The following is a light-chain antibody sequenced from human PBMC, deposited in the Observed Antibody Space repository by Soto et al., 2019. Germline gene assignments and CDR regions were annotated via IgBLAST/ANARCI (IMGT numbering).Light chain of an antibody. J-gene: IGKJ1*01. CDR3: MQATHLPET. V-gene: IGKV2-24*01. Sequence: DVVMTQTPLSSPVTLGQPASISCRSSQSLVNGNGNTYLSWLQQRPGQPPRLLMYKISNRFSGVPDRFRGSGAGTDFTLTISRVEAEDVGVYYCMQATHLPETFGQGTKVEIK. CDR2: KIS. CDR1: QSLVNGNGNTY.